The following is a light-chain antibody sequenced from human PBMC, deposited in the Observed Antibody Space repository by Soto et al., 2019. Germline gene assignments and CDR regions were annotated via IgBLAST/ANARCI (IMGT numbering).Light chain of an antibody. J-gene: IGLJ2*01. CDR1: SSNIGAGFD. CDR2: GNN. CDR3: QSYDSSLSGVI. V-gene: IGLV1-40*01. Sequence: QSVLTQPPSVSGAPGQRVTISCTGSSSNIGAGFDVHWYQHLPGTAPKVLIYGNNNRPSGVPDRFSGSQSGTSAFLAITGLQAEDEADYYCQSYDSSLSGVIFGGGTQLTVL.